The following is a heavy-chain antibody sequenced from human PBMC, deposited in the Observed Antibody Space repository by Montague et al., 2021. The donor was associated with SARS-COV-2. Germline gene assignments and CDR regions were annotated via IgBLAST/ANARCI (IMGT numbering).Heavy chain of an antibody. CDR2: VYFSGTA. J-gene: IGHJ4*02. Sequence: SETLSLTCTVSAGSINNHYRSWIRQTPGKELEWIAYVYFSGTASYNPSLKSRVTISVDTSRNQFSLQLTSVTAADTAVYYCARRPSSGWSFDYWGQGTQVSVSS. D-gene: IGHD6-19*01. CDR3: ARRPSSGWSFDY. CDR1: AGSINNHY. V-gene: IGHV4-59*08.